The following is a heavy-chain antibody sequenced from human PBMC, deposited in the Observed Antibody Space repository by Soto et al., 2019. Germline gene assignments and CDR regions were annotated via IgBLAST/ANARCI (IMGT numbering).Heavy chain of an antibody. Sequence: GGSLRLSCAASGFTFSSYSMNWVRQAPGKGLEWVSYISSSSSTIYYADSVKGRFTISRDNAKNSLYLQMNSLRAEDTAVYYCARAGSRIAVGVLDFENWAQETLFPISS. CDR2: ISSSSSTI. V-gene: IGHV3-48*01. J-gene: IGHJ4*02. D-gene: IGHD6-19*01. CDR3: ARAGSRIAVGVLDFEN. CDR1: GFTFSSYS.